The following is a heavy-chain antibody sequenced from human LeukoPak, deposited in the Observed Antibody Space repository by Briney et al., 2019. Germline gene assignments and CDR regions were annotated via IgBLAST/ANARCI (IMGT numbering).Heavy chain of an antibody. CDR2: IYYSGST. CDR3: ASGRWLQQSYYYYYMDV. Sequence: PSETLSLTCTASGGSISSSSYYWGWIRQPPGKGLEWIGSIYYSGSTYYNPSLKSRVTISVDTSKNQFSLKLSSVTAADTAVYYCASGRWLQQSYYYYYMDVWGKGTTVTVSS. J-gene: IGHJ6*03. V-gene: IGHV4-39*07. D-gene: IGHD5-24*01. CDR1: GGSISSSSYY.